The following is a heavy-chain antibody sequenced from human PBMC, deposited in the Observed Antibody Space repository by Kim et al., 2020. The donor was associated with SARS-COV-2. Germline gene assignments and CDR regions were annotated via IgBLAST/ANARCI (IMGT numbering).Heavy chain of an antibody. J-gene: IGHJ6*02. V-gene: IGHV3-15*01. Sequence: GGSLRLSCAASGFTFSNAWMSWVRQAPGKGLEWVGRIKSKTDGGTTDYAAPVKGRFTISRDDSKNTLYLQMNSLKTEDTAVYYCTTEIEHLRWGLWYYYGMDVWGQGTTVTVSS. D-gene: IGHD4-17*01. CDR3: TTEIEHLRWGLWYYYGMDV. CDR2: IKSKTDGGTT. CDR1: GFTFSNAW.